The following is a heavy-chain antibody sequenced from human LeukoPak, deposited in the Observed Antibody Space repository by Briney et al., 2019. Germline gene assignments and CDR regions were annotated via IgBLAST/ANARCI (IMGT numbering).Heavy chain of an antibody. D-gene: IGHD2-2*01. CDR1: GASIDSCY. CDR3: ARNMGYCSSTSCYNYFDP. CDR2: VYSSGSD. J-gene: IGHJ5*02. Sequence: PSETLSLTCSVPGASIDSCYWSWLRQSAGKGLEWIGRVYSSGSDKYNPSLKSRVTMSVDMSKKEISMNQTAVTAADTALYYCARNMGYCSSTSCYNYFDPWGQGGLVTVSS. V-gene: IGHV4-4*07.